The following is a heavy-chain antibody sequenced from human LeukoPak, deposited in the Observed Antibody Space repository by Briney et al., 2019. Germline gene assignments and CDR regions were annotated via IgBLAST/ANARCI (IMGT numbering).Heavy chain of an antibody. CDR1: GFTFDDYA. CDR2: ISWNSGSI. Sequence: PGRSLRLSCAASGFTFDDYAMHWVRQAPGKGLEWVSGISWNSGSIGYADSVKGRFTISRDNAKNSLYLQMNSLRAEDTALYYCAKDATYDILTGYPTTFDPWGQGTQVTVSS. D-gene: IGHD3-9*01. J-gene: IGHJ5*02. V-gene: IGHV3-9*01. CDR3: AKDATYDILTGYPTTFDP.